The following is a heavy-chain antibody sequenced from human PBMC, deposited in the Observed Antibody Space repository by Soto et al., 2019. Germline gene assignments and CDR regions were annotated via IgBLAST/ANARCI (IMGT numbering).Heavy chain of an antibody. CDR2: ISPDGSNR. CDR3: ASWGHSVTVCYTDFDH. Sequence: QSGGSLRLSCAASGFTFSTYWMNWVRQTPGQGLMWVSRISPDGSNRGYADSVEGRFTVSRDNAKNTLYLQVHSLRAEDTAMYYCASWGHSVTVCYTDFDHWGEGTLVTVSS. CDR1: GFTFSTYW. D-gene: IGHD3-16*01. V-gene: IGHV3-74*01. J-gene: IGHJ4*02.